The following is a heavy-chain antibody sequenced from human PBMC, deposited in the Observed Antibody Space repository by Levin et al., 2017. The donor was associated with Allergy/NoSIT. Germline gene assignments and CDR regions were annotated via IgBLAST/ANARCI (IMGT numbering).Heavy chain of an antibody. CDR3: ARAPREARSGSYYRYYYYYYMDV. Sequence: PSETLSLTCAVYGGSFSGYYWSWIRQPPGKGLEWIGEINHSGSTNYNPSLKSRVTISVDTSKNQFSLKLSSVTAADTAVYYCARAPREARSGSYYRYYYYYYMDVWGKGTTVTVSS. D-gene: IGHD3-10*01. V-gene: IGHV4-34*01. CDR2: INHSGST. J-gene: IGHJ6*03. CDR1: GGSFSGYY.